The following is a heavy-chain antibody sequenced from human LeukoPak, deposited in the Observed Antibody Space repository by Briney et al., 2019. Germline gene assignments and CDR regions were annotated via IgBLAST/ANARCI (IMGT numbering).Heavy chain of an antibody. J-gene: IGHJ4*02. CDR3: AKSDIPWGSWYYFDY. CDR1: GYTFINNW. CDR2: INPTGTGT. V-gene: IGHV1-2*06. D-gene: IGHD6-13*01. Sequence: ASVKVSCKASGYTFINNWMHWVRQAPGQGLEWIGLINPTGTGTLYAQKSQGRVTMTRDTSISTAYMELSRLRSDDTALYYCAKSDIPWGSWYYFDYWGQGTLVTVSS.